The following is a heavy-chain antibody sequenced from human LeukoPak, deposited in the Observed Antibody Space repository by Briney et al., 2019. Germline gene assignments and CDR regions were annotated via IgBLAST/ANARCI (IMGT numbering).Heavy chain of an antibody. Sequence: SETLSLTCAVYGGSFSGYYWSWIRQPPGKGLEWIGEINHSGSTNYNPSLKSRVTISVDTSKNQFSLKLSPVTAADTAVYYCARGSSVLLWFGAPGGMDVWGQGTTVTVSS. D-gene: IGHD3-10*01. CDR1: GGSFSGYY. V-gene: IGHV4-34*01. CDR2: INHSGST. J-gene: IGHJ6*02. CDR3: ARGSSVLLWFGAPGGMDV.